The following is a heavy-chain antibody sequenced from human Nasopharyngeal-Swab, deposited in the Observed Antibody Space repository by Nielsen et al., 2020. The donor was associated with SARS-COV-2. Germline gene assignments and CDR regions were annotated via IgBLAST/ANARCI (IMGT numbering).Heavy chain of an antibody. D-gene: IGHD3-16*01. CDR1: GFTFSSYG. J-gene: IGHJ4*02. CDR3: ARDLGGAAGTDY. Sequence: GGSLRLSCAASGFTFSSYGMHWVRQAPGKGLEWVAVIWYDGSNKYYADSVKGRFTISRDNSKNTLYLQMNSLRAEDTAVYYCARDLGGAAGTDYWGQGTLVTVSS. V-gene: IGHV3-33*01. CDR2: IWYDGSNK.